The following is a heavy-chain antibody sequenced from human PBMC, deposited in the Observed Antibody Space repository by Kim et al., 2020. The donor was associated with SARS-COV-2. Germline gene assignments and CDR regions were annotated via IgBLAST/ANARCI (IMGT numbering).Heavy chain of an antibody. CDR2: T. D-gene: IGHD2-15*01. CDR3: ASGGLSAFDI. J-gene: IGHJ3*02. V-gene: IGHV1-46*03. Sequence: TSHAQKFQGRVTMTRDTSTSTVYMELSSLRSEDTAVYYCASGGLSAFDIWGQGTMVTVSS.